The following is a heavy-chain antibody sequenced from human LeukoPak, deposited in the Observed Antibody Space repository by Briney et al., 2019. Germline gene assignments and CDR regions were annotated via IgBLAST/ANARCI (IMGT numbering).Heavy chain of an antibody. CDR1: GYTFTGYY. CDR3: ARGRGYYFDY. V-gene: IGHV1-18*04. J-gene: IGHJ4*02. D-gene: IGHD3-10*01. CDR2: INPNSGNT. Sequence: ASVKVSCKASGYTFTGYYMHWVRQAPGQGLEWMGWINPNSGNTNYAQKLQGRVTMTTDTSTSTAYMELRSLRSDDTAVYYCARGRGYYFDYWGQGTLVTVSS.